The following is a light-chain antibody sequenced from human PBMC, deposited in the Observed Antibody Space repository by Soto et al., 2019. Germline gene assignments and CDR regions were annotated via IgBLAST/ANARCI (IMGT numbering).Light chain of an antibody. V-gene: IGLV1-40*01. CDR2: GNT. J-gene: IGLJ2*01. CDR1: SSNIGADYD. CDR3: QSYDNSLSGRV. Sequence: QSALTQPPSLSGAPGQRVTISCTGSSSNIGADYDVHWYQQLPGTAPKLLIYGNTNRPSGVPDRFSGSKSGTSASLAITGLQAEDEADYYCQSYDNSLSGRVFGGGTKVTVL.